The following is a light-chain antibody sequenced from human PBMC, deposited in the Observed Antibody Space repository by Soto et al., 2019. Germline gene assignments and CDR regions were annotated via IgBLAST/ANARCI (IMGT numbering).Light chain of an antibody. CDR1: QSIDSY. CDR3: QQSFSFPRT. Sequence: DILMTQSPSSLSTSFGDRVTIACRASQSIDSYLNWYQQKPGKAPKLLMFATSYLQGGVPSRFSGSGSSTDFTLTINGLQPEDFATYYCQQSFSFPRTFGQGTKADIK. V-gene: IGKV1-39*01. J-gene: IGKJ1*01. CDR2: ATS.